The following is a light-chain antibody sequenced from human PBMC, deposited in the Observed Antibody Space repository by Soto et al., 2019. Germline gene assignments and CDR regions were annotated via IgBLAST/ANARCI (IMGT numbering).Light chain of an antibody. CDR3: AAWDDSLNVFYV. Sequence: QSVLTQPPSASGTPGQRVTISCSGSSSNIGSNTVNWYQQLPGTAPKLPIYSNNQRPSGVPDLFSGSKSGTSASLAISGLQSEDEADYYCAAWDDSLNVFYVFGTGTKVTVL. V-gene: IGLV1-44*01. J-gene: IGLJ1*01. CDR1: SSNIGSNT. CDR2: SNN.